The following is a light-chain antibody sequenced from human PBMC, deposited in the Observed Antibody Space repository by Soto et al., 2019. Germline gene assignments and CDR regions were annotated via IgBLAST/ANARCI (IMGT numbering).Light chain of an antibody. CDR2: WAS. CDR1: QSVLYSSNDKNY. J-gene: IGKJ1*01. V-gene: IGKV4-1*01. Sequence: DIVMSQSPDSLAVSLGERATINCESSQSVLYSSNDKNYLAWYQQKPRQPPKLLINWASTRESGVPDRFSGSGSGADFTLTISSLEAEDVAVYYCQQYYSAPLTFGQGTKVESK. CDR3: QQYYSAPLT.